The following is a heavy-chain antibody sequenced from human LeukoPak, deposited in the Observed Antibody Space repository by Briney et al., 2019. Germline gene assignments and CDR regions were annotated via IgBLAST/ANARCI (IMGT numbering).Heavy chain of an antibody. CDR3: ARVLEWELLGGWFDP. J-gene: IGHJ5*02. CDR1: GYTFTGYY. Sequence: ASVKVSCKASGYTFTGYYMHWVRQAPGQGLEWMGWINPNSGGTNYAQKFQGRVTMTRDTSISTAYMELRSLRSDDTAVYYCARVLEWELLGGWFDPWGQGTLVTVSS. V-gene: IGHV1-2*02. D-gene: IGHD1-26*01. CDR2: INPNSGGT.